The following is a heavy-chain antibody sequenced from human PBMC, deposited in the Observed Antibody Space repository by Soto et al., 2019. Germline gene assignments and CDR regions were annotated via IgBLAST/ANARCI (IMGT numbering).Heavy chain of an antibody. V-gene: IGHV1-3*01. Sequence: QVQLVQSGAEVKKPGASVKVSCKASGYTFTSYAMHWVRQAPGQRLEWMGWINAGNGNTKYSQKFQGRVTITRDTSASTAYMELSSLRSEDTAVYYCARDVVPAAMGFGYWGQGTLVTVSS. CDR1: GYTFTSYA. D-gene: IGHD2-2*01. J-gene: IGHJ4*02. CDR2: INAGNGNT. CDR3: ARDVVPAAMGFGY.